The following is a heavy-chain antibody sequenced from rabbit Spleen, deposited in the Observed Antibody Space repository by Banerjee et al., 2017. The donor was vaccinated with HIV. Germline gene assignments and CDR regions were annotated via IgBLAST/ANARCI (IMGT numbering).Heavy chain of an antibody. CDR3: AREDARTGWSLNL. V-gene: IGHV1S7*01. CDR2: IDPVFGIT. D-gene: IGHD4-2*01. J-gene: IGHJ4*01. CDR1: GFTLTSYY. Sequence: HLKESGGGPVQPGGSLKLSCTASGFTLTSYYMNWVRQAPGKELEWIGYIDPVFGITYYANWVNGRFSISRENAQNTVFLQMTSLTAADTATYFCAREDARTGWSLNLCGQGTLVTVS.